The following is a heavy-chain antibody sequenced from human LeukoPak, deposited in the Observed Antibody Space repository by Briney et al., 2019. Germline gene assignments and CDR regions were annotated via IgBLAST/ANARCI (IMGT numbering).Heavy chain of an antibody. CDR1: GGSISSGGYH. D-gene: IGHD2-2*02. V-gene: IGHV4-30-2*01. CDR3: AAGLPAAIGLFDY. J-gene: IGHJ4*02. CDR2: IYHSGST. Sequence: SETLSLTCTVSGGSISSGGYHWSWIRQPPGKGLEWIGYIYHSGSTYYNPSLKSRVTISVDRSKNQFSLKLSSVTAADTAVYYCAAGLPAAIGLFDYWGQGTLVTVSS.